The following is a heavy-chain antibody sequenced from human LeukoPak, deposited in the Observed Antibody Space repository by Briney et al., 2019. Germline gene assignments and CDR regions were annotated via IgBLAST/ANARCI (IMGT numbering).Heavy chain of an antibody. J-gene: IGHJ4*02. D-gene: IGHD6-19*01. V-gene: IGHV3-23*01. CDR2: ISGSGGST. CDR3: AKAYSSGWYRGGRGFDY. CDR1: GFTFSSYA. Sequence: GGSLRLSCAASGFTFSSYAMSWVRQAPGKGLEWVSAISGSGGSTYYADSVKGRFTISRDNSKNTLYLQMNSLRAEDTAVYYCAKAYSSGWYRGGRGFDYWGQGTLVTVSS.